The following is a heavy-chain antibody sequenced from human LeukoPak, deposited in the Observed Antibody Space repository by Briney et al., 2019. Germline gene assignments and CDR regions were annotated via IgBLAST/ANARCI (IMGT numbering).Heavy chain of an antibody. V-gene: IGHV1-2*02. Sequence: ASVKVSCKASGYTFTGYYMHWVRQAPGQGLEWMGWINPNSGGTNYAQKFQGRVTMTRDTFISTAYMELSRLRSDDTAVYYCARDYCSSTSCYDYYYYYMDVWGKGTTVTVSS. D-gene: IGHD2-2*01. J-gene: IGHJ6*03. CDR2: INPNSGGT. CDR3: ARDYCSSTSCYDYYYYYMDV. CDR1: GYTFTGYY.